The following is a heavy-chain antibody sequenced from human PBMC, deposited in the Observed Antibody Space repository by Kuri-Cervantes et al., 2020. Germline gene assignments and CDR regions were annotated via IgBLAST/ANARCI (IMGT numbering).Heavy chain of an antibody. CDR1: GGSISSYY. Sequence: GSLRLSCTVSGGSISSYYWSWIRQPPGKGLEWIGYIYYSGSTYYNPSLKSRVTISVDTSKNQFSLKLSSVTAADTAVYYCARDQTTGWFDYWGQGTLVTVSS. J-gene: IGHJ4*02. V-gene: IGHV4-59*12. D-gene: IGHD4-17*01. CDR3: ARDQTTGWFDY. CDR2: IYYSGST.